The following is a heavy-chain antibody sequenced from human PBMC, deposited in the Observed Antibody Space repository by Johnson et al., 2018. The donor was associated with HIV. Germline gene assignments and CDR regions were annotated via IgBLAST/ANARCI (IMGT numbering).Heavy chain of an antibody. CDR1: GFIFSDYY. CDR3: AGRFYYDSSGYYSAAFDI. Sequence: QVQLVESGGDLVQPGGSLRLSCAASGFIFSDYYMTWIRQAPGKGPESISYISSSGRTIYYADSVKGRFTMSRDNAKKSLYLQMNSLRAEDTDLYYCAGRFYYDSSGYYSAAFDIWGQGTMVTVSS. J-gene: IGHJ3*02. D-gene: IGHD3-22*01. CDR2: ISSSGRTI. V-gene: IGHV3-11*01.